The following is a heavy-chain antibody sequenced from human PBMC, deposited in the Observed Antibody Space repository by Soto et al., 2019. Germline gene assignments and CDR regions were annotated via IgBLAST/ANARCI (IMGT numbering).Heavy chain of an antibody. CDR2: IKEDGSET. CDR1: GFTFSDFW. V-gene: IGHV3-7*05. CDR3: ARGGSHSSDS. Sequence: EVQLVESGGNLVQPGGSLRLSCAASGFTFSDFWMSWVRRAPGRGLEWVANIKEDGSETYYVDSGEGRFTISRDNAKKSLYLQMNSLRAEDTALYYCARGGSHSSDSWGQGALVTVSS. D-gene: IGHD1-26*01. J-gene: IGHJ4*02.